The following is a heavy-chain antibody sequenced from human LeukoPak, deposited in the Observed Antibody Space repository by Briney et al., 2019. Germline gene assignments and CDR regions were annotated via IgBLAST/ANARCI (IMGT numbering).Heavy chain of an antibody. D-gene: IGHD6-19*01. CDR3: VRGSGWLFDY. V-gene: IGHV3-7*04. CDR2: IKQDGSEK. CDR1: GFTFSSYE. Sequence: GGSLRLSCAASGFTFSSYEMNWVRQAPGKGLEWVANIKQDGSEKYYVDSVKGRFTISRDNAENSVYLQMNSLRAEDTAVYYCVRGSGWLFDYWGQGTLVTVSS. J-gene: IGHJ4*02.